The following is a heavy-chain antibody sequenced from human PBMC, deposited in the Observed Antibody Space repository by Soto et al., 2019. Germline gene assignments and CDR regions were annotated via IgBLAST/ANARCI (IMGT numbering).Heavy chain of an antibody. J-gene: IGHJ3*02. V-gene: IGHV1-69*13. CDR3: AIGPKTFNWNSVSAFDI. CDR2: IIPIFGTA. CDR1: GCTFSSYA. Sequence: GASVKVSCKACGCTFSSYAISWVGQAPGQGLEWMGGIIPIFGTANYAQKFQGRVTITADESTSTAYMELSSLRSEDTAVYYCAIGPKTFNWNSVSAFDIWGQGTMVTVSS. D-gene: IGHD1-7*01.